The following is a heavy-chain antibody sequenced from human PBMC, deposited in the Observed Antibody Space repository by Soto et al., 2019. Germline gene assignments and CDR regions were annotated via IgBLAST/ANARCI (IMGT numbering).Heavy chain of an antibody. D-gene: IGHD6-19*01. CDR3: AKDQGLGSSGWYRAPRYFDY. CDR1: GFTFNTYT. CDR2: LSGTGDST. Sequence: PGGSLGLSCAASGFTFNTYTMSWVRQAPGKGLEWVSGLSGTGDSTYYADSVKGRFTISRDNSKNTLYLQMNSLRAEDTAIYYCAKDQGLGSSGWYRAPRYFDYWGQGTLVTVSS. J-gene: IGHJ4*02. V-gene: IGHV3-23*01.